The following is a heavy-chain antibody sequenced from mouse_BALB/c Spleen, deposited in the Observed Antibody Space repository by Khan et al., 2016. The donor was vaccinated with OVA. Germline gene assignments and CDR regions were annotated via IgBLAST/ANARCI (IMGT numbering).Heavy chain of an antibody. D-gene: IGHD1-1*01. CDR3: ARAGTTVVAYWYFDG. CDR1: GYSITSGYS. J-gene: IGHJ1*01. CDR2: IYYSGNT. Sequence: EVQLQESGPDLVKPSQSLSLTCTVTGYSITSGYSWHWIRQFPGNKLEWMGYIYYSGNTNYNPSLKSRISITRDTSKNQFFLQLNSVTTADTATYYCARAGTTVVAYWYFDGGGAGTTVTVSS. V-gene: IGHV3-1*02.